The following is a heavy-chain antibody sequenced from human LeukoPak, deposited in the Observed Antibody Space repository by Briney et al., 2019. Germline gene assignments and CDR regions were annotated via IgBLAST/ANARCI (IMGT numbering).Heavy chain of an antibody. J-gene: IGHJ4*02. CDR2: IYYSGST. V-gene: IGHV4-31*03. CDR1: GGSISSGGYY. Sequence: SSETLSLTCTVSGGSISSGGYYWSWIRQHPGKGLEWIGYIYYSGSTYYNPSLKSRVTISVDTSKNQFSLKLSSVTAADTAVYYCARDNFSGYGYYFDYWGQGTLVTVSS. CDR3: ARDNFSGYGYYFDY. D-gene: IGHD5-18*01.